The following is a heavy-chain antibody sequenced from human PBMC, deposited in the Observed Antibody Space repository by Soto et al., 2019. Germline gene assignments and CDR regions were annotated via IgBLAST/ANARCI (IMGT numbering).Heavy chain of an antibody. CDR2: IRSKASGGTS. D-gene: IGHD3-16*02. V-gene: IGHV3-49*04. CDR3: TRAQHYDYVWGSYRPYYFDY. CDR1: GFTFGDYA. J-gene: IGHJ4*02. Sequence: QAGGSLRLSCTAAGFTFGDYAMSWVRQAPGKGLEWVGFIRSKASGGTSEYAASVKGRFTISRDDSKSIAYLQMNSLKTEDTAVYYCTRAQHYDYVWGSYRPYYFDYWGQGTLVTVSS.